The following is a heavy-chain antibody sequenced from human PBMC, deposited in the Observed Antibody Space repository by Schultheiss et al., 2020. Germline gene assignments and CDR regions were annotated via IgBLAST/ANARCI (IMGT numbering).Heavy chain of an antibody. Sequence: GGSLRLSCAASGFTFSSYGMHWVRQAPGKGLEWVAVISYDGSNKYYADSVKGRFTISRDNSKNTLYLQMNSLRAEDTAVYYCASCQGAAIFYYYYGMDVWGQGTTVTVSS. CDR3: ASCQGAAIFYYYYGMDV. V-gene: IGHV3-30*19. D-gene: IGHD2-2*01. J-gene: IGHJ6*02. CDR2: ISYDGSNK. CDR1: GFTFSSYG.